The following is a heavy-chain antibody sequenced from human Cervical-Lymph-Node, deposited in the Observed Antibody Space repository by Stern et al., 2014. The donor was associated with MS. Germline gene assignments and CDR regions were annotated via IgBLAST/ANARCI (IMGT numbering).Heavy chain of an antibody. CDR1: GLTISNAW. Sequence: DQLVQSGGGLVKPGGSLRLSCAASGLTISNAWVSWVRQAPGKGLEWVGRIKSKSAGGTTDYAAPVKGRFTISRDDSDNTLYLQMNSLKSEDTAMYYCITKANWGQGTLVTVSS. J-gene: IGHJ4*02. CDR3: ITKAN. V-gene: IGHV3-15*01. CDR2: IKSKSAGGTT.